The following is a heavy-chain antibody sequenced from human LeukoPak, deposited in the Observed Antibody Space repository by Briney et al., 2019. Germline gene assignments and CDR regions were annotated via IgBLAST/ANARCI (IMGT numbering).Heavy chain of an antibody. J-gene: IGHJ3*02. CDR2: ISGSGGST. CDR3: AKGRNWDILTADAFDI. V-gene: IGHV3-23*01. D-gene: IGHD3-9*01. Sequence: PGGSLRLSCAASGFTFSSYAISWVRQAPGKGLEWVSAISGSGGSTYYADSVKGRFTISRDNSKNTLYLQMNSLRAEDTAVYYCAKGRNWDILTADAFDIWGQGTMVTVSS. CDR1: GFTFSSYA.